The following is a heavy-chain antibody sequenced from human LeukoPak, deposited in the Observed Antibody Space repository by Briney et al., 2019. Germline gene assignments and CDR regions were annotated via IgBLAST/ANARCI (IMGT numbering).Heavy chain of an antibody. Sequence: GGSLRLSCAASGFIFSDYMNWIRQAPGKGLEWVSLINGGGTTKYYADSVRGRFTLSRDNAKNTLYLQMNNLRAEDTAVYYCTRGVFSDVWGTGTTVTVSS. CDR2: INGGGTTK. CDR3: TRGVFSDV. V-gene: IGHV3-11*01. J-gene: IGHJ6*04. CDR1: GFIFSDY.